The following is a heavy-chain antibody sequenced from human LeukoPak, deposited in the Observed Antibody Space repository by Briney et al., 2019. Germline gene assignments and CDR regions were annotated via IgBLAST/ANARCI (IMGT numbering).Heavy chain of an antibody. V-gene: IGHV4-31*03. CDR1: GGSISSGGYY. J-gene: IGHJ4*02. CDR3: ASTDALAQNSYGYVFDY. D-gene: IGHD5-18*01. CDR2: IYYSGST. Sequence: PSETLSLTCTVSGGSISSGGYYWRWIRQHPGKGLEWIGYIYYSGSTYYNPSLKSRVTISVDTSKNQFSLKLSSVTAADTAVYYCASTDALAQNSYGYVFDYWGQGTLVTVSS.